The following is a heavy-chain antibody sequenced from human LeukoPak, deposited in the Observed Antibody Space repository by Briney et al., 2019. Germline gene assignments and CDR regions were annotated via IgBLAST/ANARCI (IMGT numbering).Heavy chain of an antibody. CDR2: ISSSGSTI. CDR1: GFSFTGFG. CDR3: ARVAVATTRWYYYYYYYMDV. J-gene: IGHJ6*03. D-gene: IGHD6-19*01. V-gene: IGHV3-48*04. Sequence: PGGSLRLACLASGFSFTGFGMHWVRQAPGKGLEWVSYISSSGSTIYYADSVKGRFTISRDNAKNSLYLQMNSLRAEDTAVYYCARVAVATTRWYYYYYYYMDVWGKGTTVTISS.